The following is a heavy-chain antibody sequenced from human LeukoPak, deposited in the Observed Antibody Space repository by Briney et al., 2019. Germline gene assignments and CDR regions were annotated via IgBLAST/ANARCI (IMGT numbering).Heavy chain of an antibody. J-gene: IGHJ4*02. CDR2: ISGSGGST. Sequence: PGGSLRLSCAASGFTFSSYAMSWVRQAPGKGLEWVSAISGSGGSTYYADSVKGRFTISRDNSKNTLYLQMNSLRAEDTALYYCARGTLKAAATDFDYWGQGTLVTVSS. CDR1: GFTFSSYA. CDR3: ARGTLKAAATDFDY. V-gene: IGHV3-23*01. D-gene: IGHD6-13*01.